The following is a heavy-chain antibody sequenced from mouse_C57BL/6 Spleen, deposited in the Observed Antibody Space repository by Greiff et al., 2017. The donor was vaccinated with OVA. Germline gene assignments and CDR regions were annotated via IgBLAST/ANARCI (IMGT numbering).Heavy chain of an antibody. V-gene: IGHV1-69*01. CDR1: GYTFTSYW. CDR2: IDPSDSYT. CDR3: ARRGGVVPYAMDY. J-gene: IGHJ4*01. D-gene: IGHD1-1*01. Sequence: QVQLQQPGAELVMPGASVKLSCKASGYTFTSYWMHWVKQRPGQGLEWIGEIDPSDSYTNYNQKFKGKSTLTVDKSSSTAYMQLSSLTSEDSAVYYCARRGGVVPYAMDYWGQGTSVTGSS.